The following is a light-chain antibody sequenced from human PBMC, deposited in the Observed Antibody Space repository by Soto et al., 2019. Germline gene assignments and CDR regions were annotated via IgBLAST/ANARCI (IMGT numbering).Light chain of an antibody. CDR1: QIISTC. Sequence: DIQMTQSPFSLSASVGDRVTITCRASQIISTCLNWYQQKPGKAPKLVIYDASTLQTGVPSRFSGSGSGTDFTLTISSLQPEDFATYYCQQSYTTPLTFGGGTKLEIK. J-gene: IGKJ4*01. V-gene: IGKV1-39*01. CDR3: QQSYTTPLT. CDR2: DAS.